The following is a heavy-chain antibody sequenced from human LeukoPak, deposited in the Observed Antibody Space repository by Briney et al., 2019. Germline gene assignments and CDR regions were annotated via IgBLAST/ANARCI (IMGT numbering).Heavy chain of an antibody. CDR3: VRGSYGAYDY. Sequence: GGSLRLSCAASGFNFNTYTMNWVRQAPEKGLEWVSSISSDSSYIYYADAVHGRFTVSRDNAKYSLYLQMNSLRAEDTAVYYCVRGSYGAYDYWGQGSLVTLSS. CDR2: ISSDSSYI. D-gene: IGHD4-17*01. V-gene: IGHV3-21*01. J-gene: IGHJ4*02. CDR1: GFNFNTYT.